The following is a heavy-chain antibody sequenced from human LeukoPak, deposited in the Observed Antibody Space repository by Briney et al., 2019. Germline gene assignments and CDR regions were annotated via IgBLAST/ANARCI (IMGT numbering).Heavy chain of an antibody. J-gene: IGHJ4*02. CDR1: GFTFSSYA. CDR3: AXDLPGLDWFGN. CDR2: ISGSGGST. D-gene: IGHD3-10*01. V-gene: IGHV3-23*01. Sequence: GGSLRLSCAASGFTFSSYAMSWVRQARGKGLEWVSAISGSGGSTYYADAAKGRFTIPRDNSKNTLFLQMNRLRDEDTAVYYCAXDLPGLDWFGNWGQGILVTVSS.